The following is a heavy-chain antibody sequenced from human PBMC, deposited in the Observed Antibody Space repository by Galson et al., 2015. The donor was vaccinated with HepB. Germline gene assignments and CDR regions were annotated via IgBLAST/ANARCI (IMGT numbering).Heavy chain of an antibody. CDR2: ISDSGDST. J-gene: IGHJ4*02. CDR3: ARPPLNYYDSSGYYGYFDY. V-gene: IGHV3-23*01. CDR1: GFSFGSYA. D-gene: IGHD3-22*01. Sequence: SLRLSCAASGFSFGSYAMSWVRQAPGKGLEWVSVISDSGDSTYYADSVKGRFTISRDNSKNTLYLQMNSLRAEDTAVYYCARPPLNYYDSSGYYGYFDYWGQGTLVTVSS.